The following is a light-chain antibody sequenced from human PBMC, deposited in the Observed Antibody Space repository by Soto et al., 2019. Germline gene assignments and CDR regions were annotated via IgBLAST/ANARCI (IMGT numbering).Light chain of an antibody. CDR3: QQYNNWPPWT. CDR1: QSVSSN. V-gene: IGKV3-15*01. J-gene: IGKJ1*01. CDR2: GAS. Sequence: EIVMTQSPATLSVSPGERATISCRASQSVSSNLAWYQQKPGQAPRLLIYGASTSATGVPARFSGSGSGTEVTLTISSLQSADFAVYYCQQYNNWPPWTFGQGTKVEIK.